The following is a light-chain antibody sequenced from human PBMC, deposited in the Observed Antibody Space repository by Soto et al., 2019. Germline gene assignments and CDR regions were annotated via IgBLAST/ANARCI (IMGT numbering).Light chain of an antibody. CDR1: QSLLHSNGYNY. CDR3: MQALQNPWT. Sequence: DIVMTQSPLSLPVTPGEPASISCRSSQSLLHSNGYNYLDWYLQKPRQSPQLLIYLGSNRASGVPDRFSGSGSGTDFTLKISRVEAEDVGVYYCMQALQNPWTFGQGTKVEIK. CDR2: LGS. V-gene: IGKV2-28*01. J-gene: IGKJ1*01.